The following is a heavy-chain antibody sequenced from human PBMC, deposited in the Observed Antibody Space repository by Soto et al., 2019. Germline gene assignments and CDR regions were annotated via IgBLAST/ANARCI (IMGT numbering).Heavy chain of an antibody. CDR3: ARGPVGGAVAGMSRSGWFDP. Sequence: SETLSLTCAVYGGSFSGYYWSWIRQPPGKGLEWIGEINHSGSTNYNPSLKSRVTISVDTSKNQFSLKLSSVTAADTAVYYCARGPVGGAVAGMSRSGWFDPWGQGTLVTVSS. CDR2: INHSGST. CDR1: GGSFSGYY. D-gene: IGHD6-19*01. J-gene: IGHJ5*02. V-gene: IGHV4-34*01.